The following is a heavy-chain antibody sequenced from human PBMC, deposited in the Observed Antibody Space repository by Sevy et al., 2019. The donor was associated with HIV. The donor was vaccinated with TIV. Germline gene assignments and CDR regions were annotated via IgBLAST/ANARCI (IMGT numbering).Heavy chain of an antibody. D-gene: IGHD3-22*01. CDR2: IIPIFGTA. CDR3: ASHPEHYYDSSGYYWGIDY. Sequence: ASVKVSCKASGGTFSSYAISWVRQAPGQGLEWMGGIIPIFGTANYAQKFQGRVTITADESTSTAYMELSSLRSEDTAVYYCASHPEHYYDSSGYYWGIDYWGQGTLVTVSS. CDR1: GGTFSSYA. V-gene: IGHV1-69*13. J-gene: IGHJ4*02.